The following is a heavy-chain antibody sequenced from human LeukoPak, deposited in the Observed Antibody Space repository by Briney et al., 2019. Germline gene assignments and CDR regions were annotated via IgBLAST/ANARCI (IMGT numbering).Heavy chain of an antibody. D-gene: IGHD2-2*01. J-gene: IGHJ5*02. V-gene: IGHV3-23*01. CDR2: ISGSGGST. CDR1: GFTFGDYA. Sequence: GGSLRLSCTASGFTFGDYAMSWVRQAPGKGLEWVSAISGSGGSTYYADSVKGRFTISRDNSKNTLYLQMNSLRAEDTAVYYCAKAAYCGSTSCSNWFDPWGQGTLVTVSS. CDR3: AKAAYCGSTSCSNWFDP.